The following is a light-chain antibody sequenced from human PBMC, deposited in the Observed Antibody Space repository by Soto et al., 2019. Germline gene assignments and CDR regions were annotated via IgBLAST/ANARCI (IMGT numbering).Light chain of an antibody. CDR1: QSVLYSSNNKNY. V-gene: IGKV4-1*01. CDR2: WAS. Sequence: DVVMTQSPDSLAVSLGERATINCKSSQSVLYSSNNKNYLAWYQQKPGQPPKLLIYWASTRESGVPDRFGGSGSGTDFTLTITSLQAEDVAGYYCQQYYSTPGTFGQGTKVEIK. CDR3: QQYYSTPGT. J-gene: IGKJ1*01.